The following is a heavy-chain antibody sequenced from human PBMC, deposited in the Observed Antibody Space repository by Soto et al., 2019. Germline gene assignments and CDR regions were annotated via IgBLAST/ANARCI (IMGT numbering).Heavy chain of an antibody. CDR3: ARHNGRSGYDWSLSY. V-gene: IGHV4-59*08. Sequence: QVQLQESGPGLVKPSETLSLTCTVSGGSISSYYWSWIRQPPGKGLEWIGYIYYSGSTNYNPSLKSRVTISVDTSKNQFSLKLSSVTAADTAVYYFARHNGRSGYDWSLSYWGQGTLVTVSS. CDR1: GGSISSYY. CDR2: IYYSGST. J-gene: IGHJ4*02. D-gene: IGHD5-12*01.